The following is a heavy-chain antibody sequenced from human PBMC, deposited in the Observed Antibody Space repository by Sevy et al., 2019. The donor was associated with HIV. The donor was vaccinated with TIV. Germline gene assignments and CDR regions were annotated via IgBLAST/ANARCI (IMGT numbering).Heavy chain of an antibody. J-gene: IGHJ4*02. V-gene: IGHV4-38-2*01. CDR3: ARHSHGSGTYYVPFDS. Sequence: SETLSLTCAVSGYSITSGYLWGWIRQPPGKGLEWIGSVFHSGRTYYNPSLNSRVIISVDTSKNQFYLKLNSVTAADTAVYYCARHSHGSGTYYVPFDSWGQGTLVTVSS. CDR1: GYSITSGYL. CDR2: VFHSGRT. D-gene: IGHD3-10*01.